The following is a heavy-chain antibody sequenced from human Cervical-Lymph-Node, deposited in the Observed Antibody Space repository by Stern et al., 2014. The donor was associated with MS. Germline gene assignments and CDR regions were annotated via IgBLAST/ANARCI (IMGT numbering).Heavy chain of an antibody. V-gene: IGHV5-51*01. CDR2: IYPGDSDT. D-gene: IGHD2-15*01. Sequence: EVQLVQSGAEVKKPGESLAISCECSGYTFTTYWIGWVRQVPGKGLEWMGSIYPGDSDTTYNPSIEGQVTISADKSSSTASLQWSSLKASDTAVYYCARGIWSFDLWGQGTLVTVSS. J-gene: IGHJ5*02. CDR3: ARGIWSFDL. CDR1: GYTFTTYW.